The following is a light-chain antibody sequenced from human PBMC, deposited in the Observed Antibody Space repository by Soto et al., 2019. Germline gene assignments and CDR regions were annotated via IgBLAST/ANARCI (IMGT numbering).Light chain of an antibody. CDR1: QTISSW. CDR2: KAS. V-gene: IGKV1-5*03. J-gene: IGKJ5*01. CDR3: QQYNNWPAIT. Sequence: DIQVTQSPSPLSGSVGDRVTITCRASQTISSWLAWYQQKPGKAPKLLIYKASTLKSGVPARFSGSGSGTEFTLTISSLHSEDFAVYYCQQYNNWPAITFGQVRRLEIK.